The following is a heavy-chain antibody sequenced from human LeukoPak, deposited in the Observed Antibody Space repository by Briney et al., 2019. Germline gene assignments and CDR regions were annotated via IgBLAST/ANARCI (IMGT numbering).Heavy chain of an antibody. Sequence: SETLSLTCTVSGGSISSYYWSWIRQPPGKGLEWIGYIYYSGSTNYNPSLKSRVTISVDTSKNQFSLKLSSVTAADTAVYYCARGPRAGRNWFDPWGQGTLVTASS. CDR1: GGSISSYY. D-gene: IGHD6-25*01. CDR2: IYYSGST. CDR3: ARGPRAGRNWFDP. J-gene: IGHJ5*02. V-gene: IGHV4-59*01.